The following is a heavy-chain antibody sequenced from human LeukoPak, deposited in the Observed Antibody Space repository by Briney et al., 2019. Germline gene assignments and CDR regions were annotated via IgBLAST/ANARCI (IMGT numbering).Heavy chain of an antibody. J-gene: IGHJ4*02. CDR2: IREDGSEK. CDR1: GFTFSRYW. CDR3: GVVY. V-gene: IGHV3-7*01. Sequence: PGGSLRLTCAASGFTFSRYWMNWVRQAPGKGLEWVANIREDGSEKYYVDSVKGRFTISRDNTKNLLYLEMSSLSAEDTAVYYCGVVYWGQGTLVTVSS.